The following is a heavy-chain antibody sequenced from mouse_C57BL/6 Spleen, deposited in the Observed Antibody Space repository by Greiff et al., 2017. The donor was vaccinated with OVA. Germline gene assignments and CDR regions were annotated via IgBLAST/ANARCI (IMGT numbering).Heavy chain of an antibody. CDR1: GYAFTNYL. D-gene: IGHD2-4*01. CDR2: INPGSGGT. CDR3: ARSGDYERVWFAY. J-gene: IGHJ3*01. Sequence: VMLVESGAELVRPGTSVKVSCKASGYAFTNYLIEWVKQRPGQGLEWIGVINPGSGGTNYNEKFKGKATLTADKSSSTAYMQLSSLTSEDSAVYFCARSGDYERVWFAYWGQGTLVTVSA. V-gene: IGHV1-54*01.